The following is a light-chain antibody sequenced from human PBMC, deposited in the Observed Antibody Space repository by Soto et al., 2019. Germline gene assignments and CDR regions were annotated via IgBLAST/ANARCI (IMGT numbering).Light chain of an antibody. CDR2: DAY. Sequence: DIQMTQSPSTLSASVGDRVTITCRASQSISSWLAWYPQKPGKAPKLLIYDAYSLESGVPSRFSGSGSRTDFTLTISSLQPDDFATYYCQQYNSYPPWTFGQGTKVEIK. V-gene: IGKV1-5*01. J-gene: IGKJ1*01. CDR1: QSISSW. CDR3: QQYNSYPPWT.